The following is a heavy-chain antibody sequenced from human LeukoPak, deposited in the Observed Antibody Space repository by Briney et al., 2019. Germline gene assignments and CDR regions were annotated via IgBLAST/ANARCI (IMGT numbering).Heavy chain of an antibody. CDR1: GYSFTSYW. J-gene: IGHJ4*02. CDR2: IDPSDSYT. V-gene: IGHV5-10-1*01. D-gene: IGHD5-18*01. CDR3: ARQGGYSNGYGD. Sequence: GASLKISCKGSGYSFTSYWISWVRQMPGKGLEWMGRIDPSDSYTNYSPSFQGHVTISADKSISTAYLQWSSLKASDTAMYYCARQGGYSNGYGDWGQGTLVTVSS.